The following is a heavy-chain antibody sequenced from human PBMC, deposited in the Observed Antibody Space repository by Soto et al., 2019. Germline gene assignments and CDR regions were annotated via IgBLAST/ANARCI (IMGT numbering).Heavy chain of an antibody. Sequence: ASVKVSCKASGYTFTSYYLHWVRQATGQGLEWMGIINPSGGSTSYAQKFQGRCTMTRDSSTSTVYMELSSLRYEDTAVYYCARFIVVVAAARARYGMDVWGQGTTVTVSS. CDR3: ARFIVVVAAARARYGMDV. V-gene: IGHV1-46*01. D-gene: IGHD2-2*01. CDR1: GYTFTSYY. J-gene: IGHJ6*02. CDR2: INPSGGST.